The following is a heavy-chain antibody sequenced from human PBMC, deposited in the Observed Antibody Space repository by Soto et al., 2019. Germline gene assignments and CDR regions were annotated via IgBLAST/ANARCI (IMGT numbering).Heavy chain of an antibody. Sequence: QVQLVQSGAEVKKPGASVKVSCKASGYTFTSYDINWVRQATGQGLEWMGWMNPNSGNTGYAQKFQGRVTMTRNTSISTAYRGLSSLRSEDTAVYYCASGGVWFGAEDYWGQGTLVTVSS. CDR1: GYTFTSYD. V-gene: IGHV1-8*01. D-gene: IGHD3-10*01. CDR2: MNPNSGNT. J-gene: IGHJ4*02. CDR3: ASGGVWFGAEDY.